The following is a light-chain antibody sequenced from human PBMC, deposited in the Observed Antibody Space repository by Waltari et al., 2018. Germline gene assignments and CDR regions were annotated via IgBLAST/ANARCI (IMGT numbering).Light chain of an antibody. V-gene: IGLV3-21*04. CDR3: QAWDFTQGV. J-gene: IGLJ3*02. CDR1: SLGTKT. Sequence: SYVLNQPPSVSVAPGKTARISCGGTSLGTKTVHWYQQKPGQAPVLVIHYDSGRPSGIPERFSGSTSGNTATLTIKWVEAGDEAEYFCQAWDFTQGVFGGGTKLTVL. CDR2: YDS.